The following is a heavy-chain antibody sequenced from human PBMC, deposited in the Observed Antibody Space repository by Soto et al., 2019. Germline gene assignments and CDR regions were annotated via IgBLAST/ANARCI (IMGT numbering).Heavy chain of an antibody. Sequence: PSETLSLTCTVSGGSISSYYWSWIRQPPGKGLEWIGYIYYSGSTNYNPSLKSRVTISVDTSKNQFSLKLSSVTAADTAVYYCARAYSSGWYGNFDYWGQGTLVTVSS. CDR3: ARAYSSGWYGNFDY. D-gene: IGHD6-19*01. CDR1: GGSISSYY. V-gene: IGHV4-59*01. CDR2: IYYSGST. J-gene: IGHJ4*02.